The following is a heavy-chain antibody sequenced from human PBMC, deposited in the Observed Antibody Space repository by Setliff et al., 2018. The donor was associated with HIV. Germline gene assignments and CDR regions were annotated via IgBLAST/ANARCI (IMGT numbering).Heavy chain of an antibody. V-gene: IGHV1-2*02. CDR2: INPNGGGT. Sequence: GASVKVSCKASGYTFTGYYLHLVRQAPGQGLEWMGWINPNGGGTKYALKFQGRVTMTRDTSISTAYMELSRLRSDDTAVYYCARWHPPYGFWEEDYWGQGTLVTVSS. D-gene: IGHD3-10*01. CDR3: ARWHPPYGFWEEDY. CDR1: GYTFTGYY. J-gene: IGHJ4*02.